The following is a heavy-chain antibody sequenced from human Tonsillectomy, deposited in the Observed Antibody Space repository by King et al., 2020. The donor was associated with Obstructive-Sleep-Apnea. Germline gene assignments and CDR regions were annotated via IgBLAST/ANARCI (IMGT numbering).Heavy chain of an antibody. CDR1: GFTFSSYA. CDR3: AKVQIVVVPAAIVRVPWYFDL. V-gene: IGHV3-23*04. J-gene: IGHJ2*01. Sequence: VQLVESGGGLVQPGGSLRLSCAASGFTFSSYAMSWVRQAPGKGLEWVSGISGSGGSTYHADSVKGRFTISRDNSKNTLYLQMNSLRAEDTAVYYFAKVQIVVVPAAIVRVPWYFDLWGRGTLVTVSS. D-gene: IGHD2-2*01. CDR2: ISGSGGST.